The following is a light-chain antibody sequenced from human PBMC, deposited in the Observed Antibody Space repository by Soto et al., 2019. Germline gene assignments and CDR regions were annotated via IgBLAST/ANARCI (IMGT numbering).Light chain of an antibody. Sequence: DIQMTQSPSTLSASVGDRATITCRASQSISSWLAWYQQKPGKAPKLLIYDASSLESGVPSSFSGSGSGTEFTLTISSLQPDGFATYYCQQYNSDPLTFGGGTKVDIK. CDR2: DAS. CDR1: QSISSW. CDR3: QQYNSDPLT. V-gene: IGKV1-5*01. J-gene: IGKJ4*01.